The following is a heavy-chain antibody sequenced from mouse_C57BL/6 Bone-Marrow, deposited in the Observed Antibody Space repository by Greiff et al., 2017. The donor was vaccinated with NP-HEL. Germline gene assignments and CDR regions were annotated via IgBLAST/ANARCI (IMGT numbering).Heavy chain of an antibody. Sequence: VKVVESGPGLVQPSQSLSITCTVSGFSLTSYGVHWVRQSPGKGLEWLGVIWSGGSTDYNAAFISRLSISKDNSKSQVFFKMNSLQADDTAIYYCARENYYEPWYFDVWGTGTTVTVSS. V-gene: IGHV2-2*01. CDR1: GFSLTSYG. J-gene: IGHJ1*03. CDR2: IWSGGST. CDR3: ARENYYEPWYFDV. D-gene: IGHD1-1*01.